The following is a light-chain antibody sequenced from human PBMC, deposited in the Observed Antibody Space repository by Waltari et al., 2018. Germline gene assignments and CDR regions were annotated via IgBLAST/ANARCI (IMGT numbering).Light chain of an antibody. Sequence: DIVMTQSPLSLSVTPGEPASISCRSSQSLLHSNGSYYLDWYLQKPGQSPQLLMYLTSHRASGAPDRFSGSGSGTDFTLKISRVEAEDVGVYYCMQPLQSPRTFGQGTKLEIK. CDR2: LTS. V-gene: IGKV2-28*01. CDR1: QSLLHSNGSYY. J-gene: IGKJ2*01. CDR3: MQPLQSPRT.